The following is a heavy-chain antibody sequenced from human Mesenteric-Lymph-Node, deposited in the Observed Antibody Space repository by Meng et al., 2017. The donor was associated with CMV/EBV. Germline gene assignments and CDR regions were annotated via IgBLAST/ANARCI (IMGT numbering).Heavy chain of an antibody. D-gene: IGHD3-10*01. V-gene: IGHV3-21*01. J-gene: IGHJ4*02. Sequence: GGSLRLSCAASGFTFRSYEMNWVRQAPGKGLEWVSSISSSSYIYYADSVKGRFTISRDNAKSSLYLQMNSLRAEDTAVYYCARTFYGSGSPIDYWGQGTLVTVSS. CDR1: GFTFRSYE. CDR3: ARTFYGSGSPIDY. CDR2: ISSSSYI.